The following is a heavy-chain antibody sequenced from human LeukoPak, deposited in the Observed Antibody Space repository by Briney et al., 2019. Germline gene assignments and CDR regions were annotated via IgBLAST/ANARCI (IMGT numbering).Heavy chain of an antibody. CDR2: IKQDGSEK. Sequence: PGGSLRLSCAASGFTFTSYWMTWVRQAPGKGLEGVANIKQDGSEKNYMDSVKGRFTISRDNAKNSLFLQMNSLRAEDTAVYYCARQWLSFDYWGQGTLVTVSS. V-gene: IGHV3-7*01. D-gene: IGHD6-19*01. CDR1: GFTFTSYW. J-gene: IGHJ4*02. CDR3: ARQWLSFDY.